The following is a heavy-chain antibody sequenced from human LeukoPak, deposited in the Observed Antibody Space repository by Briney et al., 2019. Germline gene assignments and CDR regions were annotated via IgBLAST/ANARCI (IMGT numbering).Heavy chain of an antibody. CDR1: GGTFSSYA. CDR2: IIPILGIA. V-gene: IGHV1-69*04. CDR3: ARGRAAAGTNYGMDV. Sequence: SVKVSCKASGGTFSSYAISWVRQAPGQGLEWMGRIIPILGIANYAQKFQGGVTITADKSTSTAYMELSSLRSEDTAVYYCARGRAAAGTNYGMDVWGQGTTVTVSS. D-gene: IGHD6-13*01. J-gene: IGHJ6*02.